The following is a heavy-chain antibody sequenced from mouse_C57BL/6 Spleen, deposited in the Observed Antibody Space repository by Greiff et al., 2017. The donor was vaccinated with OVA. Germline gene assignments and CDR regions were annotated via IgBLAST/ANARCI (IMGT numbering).Heavy chain of an antibody. V-gene: IGHV1-59*01. CDR2: IDPSDSYT. J-gene: IGHJ1*03. CDR3: ARLDGDYGSSYGYFDV. CDR1: GYTFTSYW. Sequence: VQLQQPGAELVRPGTSVKLSCKASGYTFTSYWMHWVKQRPGQGLEWIGVIDPSDSYTNYNQKFKGKATLTVDTSSSTAYMQLSSLTSEDSAVYYCARLDGDYGSSYGYFDVWGTGTTVTVSS. D-gene: IGHD1-1*01.